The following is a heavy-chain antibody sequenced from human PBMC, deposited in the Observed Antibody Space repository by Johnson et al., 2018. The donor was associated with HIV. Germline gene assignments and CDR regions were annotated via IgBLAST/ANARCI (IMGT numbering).Heavy chain of an antibody. Sequence: EQLVESGGGLIQPGGSLRLSCAASGFTVSTYYMTWVRQASGKGLELVSLLYSSGKTYYADSVKGRFTISRDNSKNTLYLQMNSLRAEDTAVYYCARGLAGAFDIWGQGTMVTVSS. J-gene: IGHJ3*02. CDR2: LYSSGKT. D-gene: IGHD3-9*01. V-gene: IGHV3-66*03. CDR1: GFTVSTYY. CDR3: ARGLAGAFDI.